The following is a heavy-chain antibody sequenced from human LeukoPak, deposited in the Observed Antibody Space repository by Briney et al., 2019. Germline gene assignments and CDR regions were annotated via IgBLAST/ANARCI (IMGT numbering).Heavy chain of an antibody. CDR3: ARDYDSSGYYLGQLDY. Sequence: ASVKVSCKASGYTFTSYYMHWVRQAPGQGLEWMGIINPSGGSTSYAQKFQGRVTMTRDTSTSTVYMELSSLRSEDTAVYYCARDYDSSGYYLGQLDYWGQGTLVTVSS. D-gene: IGHD3-22*01. CDR1: GYTFTSYY. CDR2: INPSGGST. V-gene: IGHV1-46*01. J-gene: IGHJ4*02.